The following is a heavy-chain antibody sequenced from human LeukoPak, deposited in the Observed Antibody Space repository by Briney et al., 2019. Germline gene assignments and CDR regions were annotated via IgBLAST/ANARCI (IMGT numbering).Heavy chain of an antibody. CDR2: IHWNSDTR. CDR1: GFTFDDHA. D-gene: IGHD6-19*01. J-gene: IGHJ6*02. Sequence: GGSLRLSCAASGFTFDDHAMHWVRQAPGMGLEWVSGIHWNSDTRGYADSVKGRFTISRDNAKNSLYLQMNSLRPEDSALYYCARDPTVYTGGWYGFQYYYGMDVWGQGTTVTVSS. V-gene: IGHV3-9*01. CDR3: ARDPTVYTGGWYGFQYYYGMDV.